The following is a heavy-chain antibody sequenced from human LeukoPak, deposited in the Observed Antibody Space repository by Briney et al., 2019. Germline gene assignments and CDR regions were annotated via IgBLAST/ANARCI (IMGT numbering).Heavy chain of an antibody. Sequence: SETLSLTCTVSGGSISSGDYYWSWIRQPPGKGLEWIGNIYYSGSTYYNPSLESRLTISVDTSKNQFSLKLRSVTAADTAVYYCASEEYSSSPDYWGQGTLVTVSS. CDR3: ASEEYSSSPDY. V-gene: IGHV4-30-4*08. CDR1: GGSISSGDYY. J-gene: IGHJ4*02. CDR2: IYYSGST. D-gene: IGHD6-13*01.